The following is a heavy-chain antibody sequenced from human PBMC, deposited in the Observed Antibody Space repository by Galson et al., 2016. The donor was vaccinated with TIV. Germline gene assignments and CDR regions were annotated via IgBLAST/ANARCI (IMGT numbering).Heavy chain of an antibody. Sequence: SVKVSCKASGYTFISYYMHWVRQAPGQGLEWVGVIDPSGGGTTYAQKFQGRVTITRDTSTSTVYMELSSLRSDDTALFYCAVWSNIYYFALWGQGTLITVSS. CDR1: GYTFISYY. D-gene: IGHD2-21*01. CDR2: IDPSGGGT. J-gene: IGHJ4*02. V-gene: IGHV1-46*01. CDR3: AVWSNIYYFAL.